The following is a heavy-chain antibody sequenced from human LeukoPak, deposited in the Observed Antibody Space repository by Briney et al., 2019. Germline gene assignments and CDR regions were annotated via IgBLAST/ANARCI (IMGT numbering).Heavy chain of an antibody. J-gene: IGHJ4*02. Sequence: GGSLRLSCAASGFTFSSYAMHWVRQAPGKGLEWVAVIWYDGSNKYYADSVKGRFTISRDNSKNTLYLQMNSLRAEDTAVYYCARGVSGACSSTSCYTSSEYFDYWGQGTLVTVSS. CDR3: ARGVSGACSSTSCYTSSEYFDY. CDR2: IWYDGSNK. CDR1: GFTFSSYA. V-gene: IGHV3-33*08. D-gene: IGHD2-2*02.